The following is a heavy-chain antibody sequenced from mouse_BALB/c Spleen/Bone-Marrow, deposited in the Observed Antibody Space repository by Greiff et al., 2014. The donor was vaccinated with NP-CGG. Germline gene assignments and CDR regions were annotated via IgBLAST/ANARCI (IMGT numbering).Heavy chain of an antibody. CDR1: GYTFTNYW. CDR3: AKCDYGFSF. Sequence: QVQLQQSGADLVRPGASVKLSCKTSGYTFTNYWINWLKQRPGQGLEWIGNISPSNIHTNYNQKFKDKATLTVDKSSSTAYMQLSSPTSEDSAVYYCAKCDYGFSFWGQGTLVTVSA. V-gene: IGHV1-69*02. J-gene: IGHJ3*01. D-gene: IGHD1-1*01. CDR2: ISPSNIHT.